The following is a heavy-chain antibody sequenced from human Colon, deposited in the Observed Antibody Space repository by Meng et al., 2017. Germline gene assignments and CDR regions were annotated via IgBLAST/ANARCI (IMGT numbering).Heavy chain of an antibody. CDR1: GGYISSGDW. D-gene: IGHD1-7*01. Sequence: QGRPRVSGPGVVKPSGTLSLTCAVSGGYISSGDWWSWVRQPPGKGLEWIAEIDHTGNTNYNPSLKSRVTISVDKSKNQFSLKLSFMTAADTAVYYCARVGPGELPNFFDPWGQGTLVTVSS. V-gene: IGHV4-4*02. J-gene: IGHJ5*02. CDR3: ARVGPGELPNFFDP. CDR2: IDHTGNT.